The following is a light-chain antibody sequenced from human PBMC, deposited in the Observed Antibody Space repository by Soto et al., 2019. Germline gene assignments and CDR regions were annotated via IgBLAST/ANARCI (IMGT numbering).Light chain of an antibody. Sequence: EIVLTQSPGTLSLSPGERATLSCRASQSVSSSYLAWYQQKPGQAPRLLIYGASSRATGIPDRFSGSGSGTDFALTISRLEPEDFAVYYGQQWITFGQGTRLEIK. CDR2: GAS. J-gene: IGKJ5*01. CDR1: QSVSSSY. CDR3: QQWIT. V-gene: IGKV3-20*01.